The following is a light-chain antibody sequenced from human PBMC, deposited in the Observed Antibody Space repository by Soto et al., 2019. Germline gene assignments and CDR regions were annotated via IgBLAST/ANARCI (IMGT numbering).Light chain of an antibody. CDR3: MQGTYWPTT. CDR2: KVS. V-gene: IGKV2-30*01. CDR1: QSLVYGDGNTY. J-gene: IGKJ4*01. Sequence: DVVMTQSPLSLPATLGQPASISCRSSQSLVYGDGNTYLHWFQQRPGQSPRRLIYKVSNRDPGVPDRFSGSGSGTDFTLQISSVEAEDVGVYYCMQGTYWPTTFGEGTKVESK.